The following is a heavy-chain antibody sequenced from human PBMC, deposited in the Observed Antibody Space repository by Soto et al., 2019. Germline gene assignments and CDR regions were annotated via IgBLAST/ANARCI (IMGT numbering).Heavy chain of an antibody. D-gene: IGHD3-3*01. CDR3: ARDGRLGFWSASHNYYYYYMDV. J-gene: IGHJ6*03. CDR2: ISSSIRTI. CDR1: GFTFSSYS. V-gene: IGHV3-48*01. Sequence: GGSLRLSCAASGFTFSSYSMNWVRQAPGKGLEWVSYISSSIRTIYYAESVKGRFTISRDNAKNSLYLQMNSLRAEDTAVYYCARDGRLGFWSASHNYYYYYMDVWGKGTTVTVSS.